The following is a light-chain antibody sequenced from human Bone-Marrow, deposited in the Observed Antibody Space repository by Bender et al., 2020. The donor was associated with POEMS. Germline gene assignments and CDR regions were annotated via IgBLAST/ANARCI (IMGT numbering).Light chain of an antibody. CDR1: NSDVGGTDL. V-gene: IGLV2-23*02. CDR2: EVS. Sequence: QSVLTQPASVSGSPGQSITISCTGTNSDVGGTDLVSWYQQHPGKAPRLIISEVSKRPSGVSNRFSGSKSDNTASLTISGLQAEDEADYSCCSYAGSSAYVVFGGGTKVTVL. J-gene: IGLJ2*01. CDR3: CSYAGSSAYVV.